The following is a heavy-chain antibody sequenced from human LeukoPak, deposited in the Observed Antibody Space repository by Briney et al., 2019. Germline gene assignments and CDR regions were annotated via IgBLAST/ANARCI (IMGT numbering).Heavy chain of an antibody. CDR3: AKDQWPYSSGSSL. V-gene: IGHV3-30*02. J-gene: IGHJ4*02. Sequence: GGSLRLSCTASGLSLSNYDIHWVRQAPGKGLEWVAFIRYDGNYNYYADSVKGRFTISRDNSKNTLYLQMNSLRAEDTAVYYCAKDQWPYSSGSSLWGQGTLVTVSS. CDR2: IRYDGNYN. CDR1: GLSLSNYD. D-gene: IGHD6-19*01.